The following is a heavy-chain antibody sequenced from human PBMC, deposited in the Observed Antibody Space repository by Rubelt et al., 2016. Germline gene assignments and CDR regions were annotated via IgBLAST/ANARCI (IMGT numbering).Heavy chain of an antibody. V-gene: IGHV4-39*07. CDR2: INHSGST. Sequence: HLQLQESGPGLVKPSETLSLTCTVSGGSISSSSYYWSWIRQPPGKGLEWIGEINHSGSTNYNPSPNGRGTISVDTSKNQFSLKLSSGTAADTAVYYCARGGNWNYVLRWGQGTLVTVSS. D-gene: IGHD1-7*01. CDR1: GGSISSSSYY. CDR3: ARGGNWNYVLR. J-gene: IGHJ4*02.